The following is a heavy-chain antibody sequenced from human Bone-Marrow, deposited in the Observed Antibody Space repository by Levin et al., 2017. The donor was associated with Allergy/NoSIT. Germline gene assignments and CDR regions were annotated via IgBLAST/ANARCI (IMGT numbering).Heavy chain of an antibody. CDR1: GYIFTSYG. CDR3: ARSLDSSSWYTGMDV. J-gene: IGHJ6*02. Sequence: ASVKVSCKASGYIFTSYGISWVRQAPGQGLEGMGWIAGYNGKTDYAKKFQDRVTMTIDPSADTAYMEVRRLRSDDAAVYYCARSLDSSSWYTGMDVWGQGTTVTVSS. V-gene: IGHV1-18*01. D-gene: IGHD6-13*01. CDR2: IAGYNGKT.